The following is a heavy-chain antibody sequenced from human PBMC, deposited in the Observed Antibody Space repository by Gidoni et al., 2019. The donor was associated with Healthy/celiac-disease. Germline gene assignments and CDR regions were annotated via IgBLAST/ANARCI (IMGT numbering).Heavy chain of an antibody. D-gene: IGHD2-21*01. V-gene: IGHV3-21*01. Sequence: EVQVVESGGGLVKPGGSLRLSCAASGFSLSSYSMNGVRQAPGKGLEWVSSISSSISYIYYADSVKCRFTISRDNAKNSLYLQMNSLRAEDTAVYYCASIGTVVIALGYWYFDLWGRGTLVTVSS. CDR1: GFSLSSYS. CDR3: ASIGTVVIALGYWYFDL. J-gene: IGHJ2*01. CDR2: ISSSISYI.